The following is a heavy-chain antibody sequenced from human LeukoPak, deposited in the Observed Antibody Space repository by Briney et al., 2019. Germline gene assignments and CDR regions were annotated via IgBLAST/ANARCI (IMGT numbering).Heavy chain of an antibody. Sequence: SETLSLTCTVSGGSISSHYWSWIRQPPGKGLEWIGYIYYSGSTNYNPSLKSRVTISVDTSKNQFSLKLSSVTAADTAVYYCARARASLPFDPWGQGTLVTVSS. CDR3: ARARASLPFDP. J-gene: IGHJ5*02. CDR2: IYYSGST. D-gene: IGHD2-15*01. CDR1: GGSISSHY. V-gene: IGHV4-59*11.